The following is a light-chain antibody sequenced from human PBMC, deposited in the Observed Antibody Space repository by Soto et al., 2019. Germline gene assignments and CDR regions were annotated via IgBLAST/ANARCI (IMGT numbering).Light chain of an antibody. CDR3: QQYNSYPWT. CDR1: QSISSW. V-gene: IGKV1-5*03. J-gene: IGKJ1*01. CDR2: KAS. Sequence: DIQMTQSPSTLSASVGDRVTITCRASQSISSWWAWYQQKPGKAPKLLIYKASSLESGVPSRFSGSGSGTEFTLTINSLQPDDFATYYCQQYNSYPWTFGQGTKVDIK.